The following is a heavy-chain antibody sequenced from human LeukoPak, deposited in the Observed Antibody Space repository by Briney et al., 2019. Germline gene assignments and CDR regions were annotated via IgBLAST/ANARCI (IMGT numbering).Heavy chain of an antibody. CDR2: ISGNGGRT. V-gene: IGHV3-23*01. J-gene: IGHJ4*02. D-gene: IGHD3-22*01. Sequence: GSLRLSCAASGFTFNSYAMSWVRQAPGEGLEGVSAISGNGGRTYYADSVKGRFTTSRDNSKNTLNLQMHRLRVEDTAVYYCTRVMWDSSGYPIDYWGQGSLVTVSS. CDR1: GFTFNSYA. CDR3: TRVMWDSSGYPIDY.